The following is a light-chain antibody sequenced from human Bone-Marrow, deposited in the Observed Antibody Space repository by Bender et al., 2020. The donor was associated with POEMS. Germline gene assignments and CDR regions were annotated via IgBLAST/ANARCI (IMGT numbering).Light chain of an antibody. Sequence: QSVLTQPPSASGTPGQRVTISCSGSSSNVGTSAVNWYQQFPGAAPKLLIYSNSQRPSGVPDRFSGSKYGTSASLAISGLQSEDEAYYYCAAWDDSLNGVFGGGTKLTVL. J-gene: IGLJ3*02. CDR3: AAWDDSLNGV. CDR1: SSNVGTSA. CDR2: SNS. V-gene: IGLV1-44*01.